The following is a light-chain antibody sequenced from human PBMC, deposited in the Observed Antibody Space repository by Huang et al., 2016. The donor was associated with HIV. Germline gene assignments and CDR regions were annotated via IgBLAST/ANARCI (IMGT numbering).Light chain of an antibody. CDR1: QSVSSW. CDR3: QQYNTYST. V-gene: IGKV1-5*03. CDR2: QAS. Sequence: DIQMSQSPSTLSASVGDRVTITCRASQSVSSWLAWYQQKPGKAPKLLIYQASTLGRGVPPMLSGSGSVTDFTLTISSLEPDDFASYYCQQYNTYSTFGQGTKVEIK. J-gene: IGKJ1*01.